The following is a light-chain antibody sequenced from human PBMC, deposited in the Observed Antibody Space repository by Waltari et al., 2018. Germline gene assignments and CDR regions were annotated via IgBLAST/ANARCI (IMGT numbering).Light chain of an antibody. CDR1: QHILNY. V-gene: IGKV1-8*01. Sequence: AIQMTQSPSSLSASTGDRVTMTCRASQHILNYLAWYQQKPGKAPKLLIYSASTLQCGVPSRFSGSGSGTEFTLTITRLESEDFATYYCQQFYSYPVTFGQGTKVEIK. CDR2: SAS. CDR3: QQFYSYPVT. J-gene: IGKJ1*01.